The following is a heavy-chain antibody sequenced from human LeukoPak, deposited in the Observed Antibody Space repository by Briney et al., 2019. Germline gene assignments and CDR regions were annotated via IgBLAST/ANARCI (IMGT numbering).Heavy chain of an antibody. J-gene: IGHJ4*02. V-gene: IGHV1-2*04. CDR1: GYTFTGYY. CDR3: ARGYCSSTSCYVPFDY. Sequence: ASVKVSCKASGYTFTGYYMHWVRQAPGQGLEWMGWINPNSGGTNYAQKFQGWVTMTRDTSISTAYMELSRLRSDDTAVYYCARGYCSSTSCYVPFDYWGQGTLVTVSS. CDR2: INPNSGGT. D-gene: IGHD2-2*01.